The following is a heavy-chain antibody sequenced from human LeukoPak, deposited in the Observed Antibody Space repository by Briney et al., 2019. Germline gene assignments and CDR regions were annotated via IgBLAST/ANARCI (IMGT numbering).Heavy chain of an antibody. V-gene: IGHV1-24*01. CDR2: FDPEDGET. J-gene: IGHJ4*02. CDR1: GYTLTELS. Sequence: ASVKVSCKVSGYTLTELSMHWVRQAPGKGLEWMGGFDPEDGETIYAQKFQGRVTMTEDTSTDTAYMELSSLRSEDTAVYYCATVREGPFLSPGPVYFDYWGQGTLVTVSS. D-gene: IGHD5-24*01. CDR3: ATVREGPFLSPGPVYFDY.